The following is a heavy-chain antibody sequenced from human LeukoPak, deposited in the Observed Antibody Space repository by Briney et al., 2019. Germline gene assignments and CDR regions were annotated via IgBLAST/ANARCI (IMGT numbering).Heavy chain of an antibody. D-gene: IGHD3-22*01. CDR1: GGSISSSGYY. CDR2: VSYSGNT. CDR3: ARVRDSSGYDYYYYMDV. V-gene: IGHV4-39*01. Sequence: PSETLSLTCTVSGGSISSSGYYWGWIRQPPGKGLEWVGSVSYSGNTYYNPSLKSRVTISLDTSKNQFSLKLSSVTAAETAVYYCARVRDSSGYDYYYYMDVWGKGTTVTVSS. J-gene: IGHJ6*03.